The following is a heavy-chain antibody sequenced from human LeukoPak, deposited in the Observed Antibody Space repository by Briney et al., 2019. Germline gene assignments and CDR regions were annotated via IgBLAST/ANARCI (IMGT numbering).Heavy chain of an antibody. J-gene: IGHJ4*02. D-gene: IGHD5-18*01. CDR2: IYYTGST. CDR1: GGSISSYY. Sequence: SETLSLTCTVSGGSISSYYWSWIRQPPGKGLEWIGYIYYTGSTNYNPSLKSRVTISVDTSKNQFSLKLSSVTAADTAVYYCAREVDTGYFDYWGQGTLVTVSS. V-gene: IGHV4-59*01. CDR3: AREVDTGYFDY.